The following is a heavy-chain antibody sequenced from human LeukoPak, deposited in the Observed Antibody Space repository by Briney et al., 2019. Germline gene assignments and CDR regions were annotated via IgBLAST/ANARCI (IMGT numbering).Heavy chain of an antibody. CDR3: ARAGIPYYFDY. Sequence: SQTLSLTCTVSGGSISSGSYYWSWIRQPAGKGLEWIGRIYTSGSTNYNPSLKSRVTISVDTSKNQFSLKLSSVTAADTAVYYYARAGIPYYFDYWGQGTLVTVSA. V-gene: IGHV4-61*02. D-gene: IGHD5-18*01. CDR1: GGSISSGSYY. CDR2: IYTSGST. J-gene: IGHJ4*02.